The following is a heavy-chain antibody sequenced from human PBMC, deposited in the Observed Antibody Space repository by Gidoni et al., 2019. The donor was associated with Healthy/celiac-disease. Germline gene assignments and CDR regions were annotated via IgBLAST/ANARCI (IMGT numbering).Heavy chain of an antibody. J-gene: IGHJ5*02. CDR2: IHYSGGT. CDR1: GGSISSSSYY. D-gene: IGHD2-2*01. V-gene: IGHV4-39*01. Sequence: QLQLQESGPGLVKPSEPLSLTCTVSGGSISSSSYYWGWIRQPPGKGLEWIGSIHYSGGTYYNPSLKSRVTISVDTSKNQFSLKLSSVTAADTAVYYCARHMWPAAPVRAHNWFDPWGQGTLVTVSS. CDR3: ARHMWPAAPVRAHNWFDP.